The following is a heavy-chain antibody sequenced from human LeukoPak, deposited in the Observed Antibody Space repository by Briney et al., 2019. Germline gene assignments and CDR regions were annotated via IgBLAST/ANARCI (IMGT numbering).Heavy chain of an antibody. CDR3: ATDYGDYAYYVDY. CDR2: ISGSGGST. V-gene: IGHV3-23*01. D-gene: IGHD4-17*01. Sequence: GGSLRLSCAASGFTFSSYAMSWVRQAPGKGLEWVSAISGSGGSTYYADSAKGRFTISRDNAKNSLFLQMISLRAEVTALYFCATDYGDYAYYVDYWGQGTLVSVSS. CDR1: GFTFSSYA. J-gene: IGHJ4*02.